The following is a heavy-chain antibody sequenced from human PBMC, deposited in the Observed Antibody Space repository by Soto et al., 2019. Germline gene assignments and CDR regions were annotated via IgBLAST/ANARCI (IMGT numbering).Heavy chain of an antibody. J-gene: IGHJ4*02. V-gene: IGHV1-3*01. D-gene: IGHD4-17*01. Sequence: ASVKVSCKASGHTFTNYAIHWVRQAPGQRLEWMGWINAGNGNTKYSQKFQGRVTITRDTSASTAYMELSSLRSEDTAVYYCASESYGGEFDYWGQGTLVPVPS. CDR1: GHTFTNYA. CDR2: INAGNGNT. CDR3: ASESYGGEFDY.